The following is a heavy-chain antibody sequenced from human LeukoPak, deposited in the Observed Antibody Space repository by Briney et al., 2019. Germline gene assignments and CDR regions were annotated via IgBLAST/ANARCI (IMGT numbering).Heavy chain of an antibody. J-gene: IGHJ4*02. D-gene: IGHD3-16*02. CDR3: ARANPPGISFFAY. Sequence: GGSLRLSCAGSGFTFSTYSMNWVRQAPGKGLEWVSSISGSSGSIYYADSEKDRFTISRDNAENSLYLQMPRLRAEDTAVYYCARANPPGISFFAYWGQGALVTVSS. CDR1: GFTFSTYS. CDR2: ISGSSGSI. V-gene: IGHV3-21*06.